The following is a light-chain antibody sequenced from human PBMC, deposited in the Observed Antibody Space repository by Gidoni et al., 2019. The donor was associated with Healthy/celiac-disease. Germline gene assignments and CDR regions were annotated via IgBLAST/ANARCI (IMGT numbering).Light chain of an antibody. J-gene: IGKJ4*01. CDR2: GAS. V-gene: IGKV3-15*01. CDR1: QSVSSN. CDR3: QQYNNWPPLT. Sequence: EIVMTQSPATLSVSPGERATLSCRASQSVSSNYAWYQQKPGQAPRLLIYGASTSATGIAASFSGSGCGTEFTLTISSLQSEDFAVYYCQQYNNWPPLTFGGGTKVEIK.